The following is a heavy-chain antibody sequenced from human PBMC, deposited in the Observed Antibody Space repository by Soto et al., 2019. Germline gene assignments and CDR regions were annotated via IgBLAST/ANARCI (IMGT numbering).Heavy chain of an antibody. CDR3: AKDLTYGDYLQPDY. V-gene: IGHV3-30*18. J-gene: IGHJ4*02. D-gene: IGHD4-17*01. CDR1: GLTFSSYG. CDR2: ISYDGSNK. Sequence: QVQLVESGGGVVQPGRSLRLSCAASGLTFSSYGMHWVRQAPGKGLEWVAVISYDGSNKYYADSVKGRFTISRDNSKNTLYLQMNSLRAEDTAVYYCAKDLTYGDYLQPDYWGQGTLVTVSS.